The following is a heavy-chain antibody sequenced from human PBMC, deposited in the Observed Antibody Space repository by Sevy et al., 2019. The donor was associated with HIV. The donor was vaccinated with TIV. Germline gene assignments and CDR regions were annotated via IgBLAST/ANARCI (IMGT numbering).Heavy chain of an antibody. J-gene: IGHJ4*02. CDR3: ARDSTTRPTVIDY. D-gene: IGHD1-1*01. CDR1: GGSISSYF. Sequence: SETLSLTCSVSGGSISSYFWTWVRQSPGKGLEWIGNIYFTGNTDYSPSLKSRVTLSLDTSKSQFSLTLMSVTAADTAIYFCARDSTTRPTVIDYWGQGTLVTVSS. V-gene: IGHV4-59*01. CDR2: IYFTGNT.